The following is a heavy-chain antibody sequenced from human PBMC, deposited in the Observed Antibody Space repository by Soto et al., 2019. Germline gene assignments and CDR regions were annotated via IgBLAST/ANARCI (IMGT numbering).Heavy chain of an antibody. CDR1: GFTFSSYS. J-gene: IGHJ6*02. CDR2: ISSSSSYI. V-gene: IGHV3-21*01. D-gene: IGHD5-12*01. Sequence: PGGSLRLSCAASGFTFSSYSMNWVRQAPGKGLEWVSSISSSSSYIYYADSVKGRFTISRDNARNSLYLQMNSLRAEDTAVYYCASSRYSGYQRDIGDYYYGMDVWGQGTTVTVSS. CDR3: ASSRYSGYQRDIGDYYYGMDV.